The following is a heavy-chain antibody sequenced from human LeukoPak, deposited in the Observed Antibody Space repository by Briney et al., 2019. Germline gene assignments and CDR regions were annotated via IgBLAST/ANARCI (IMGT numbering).Heavy chain of an antibody. CDR3: ARDNSVGDIVWWFDP. CDR1: GYSFTSHY. J-gene: IGHJ5*02. D-gene: IGHD3-16*02. CDR2: INPSGSST. V-gene: IGHV1-46*01. Sequence: ASVKVSCKASGYSFTSHYMHWVRQAPGQGLEWMGLINPSGSSTLYAQKFQGRVTMTRDMSTTTDYMELSSLRSEDTAVYYCARDNSVGDIVWWFDPWGQGTLVTVSS.